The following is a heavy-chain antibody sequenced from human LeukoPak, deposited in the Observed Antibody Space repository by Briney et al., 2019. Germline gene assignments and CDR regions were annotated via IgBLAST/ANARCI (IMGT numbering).Heavy chain of an antibody. D-gene: IGHD3-3*01. J-gene: IGHJ6*04. CDR1: GYTFTSYA. CDR3: ARSGTAPYYYYGMDV. V-gene: IGHV1-3*01. CDR2: INAGNGNT. Sequence: ASVKVSCKASGYTFTSYAMHWVRQAPGQRLEWMGWINAGNGNTKYSQKFQGRVTITRDTSASTAYMELSSLRSEDTAVYYCARSGTAPYYYYGMDVWGKGTTVTVSS.